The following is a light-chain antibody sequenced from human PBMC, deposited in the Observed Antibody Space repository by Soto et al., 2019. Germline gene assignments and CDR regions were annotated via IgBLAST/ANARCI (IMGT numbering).Light chain of an antibody. CDR2: AAS. V-gene: IGKV1-9*01. CDR1: QGISSY. Sequence: DIQLTQSPSFLSASVGDRVTITCRASQGISSYLAWYQQKPGKAPKVLIYAASTLQSGVPSRFSGSGSGTEFTLTISSVQPEDFATYYCQQLNGYPLTFGGGTKVEIK. J-gene: IGKJ4*01. CDR3: QQLNGYPLT.